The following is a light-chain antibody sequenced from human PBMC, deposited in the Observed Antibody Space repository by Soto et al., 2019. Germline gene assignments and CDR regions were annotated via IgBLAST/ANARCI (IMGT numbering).Light chain of an antibody. CDR1: SSNIGAGYD. V-gene: IGLV1-40*01. CDR3: KSFDSSMRCVV. CDR2: GSD. J-gene: IGLJ2*01. Sequence: QSVLTQPPSVSGAPGQGVTISCTGDSSNIGAGYDAHWYHQIPGTAPKLLIYGSDNRPSGVPDRFSGSKSGTSASLAITGLQAEDEGEYYCKSFDSSMRCVVFGGATKVNVL.